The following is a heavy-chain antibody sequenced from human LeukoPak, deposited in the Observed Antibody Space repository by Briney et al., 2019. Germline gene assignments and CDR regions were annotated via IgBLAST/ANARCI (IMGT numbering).Heavy chain of an antibody. D-gene: IGHD3-10*01. J-gene: IGHJ4*02. CDR3: ARINYYGSVGY. CDR1: GYTFTGYY. V-gene: IGHV1-2*06. Sequence: ASVKVSCKASGYTFTGYYMHWVRQAPGQGLEWVGRINPNSGGTNYAQKFQGRVTMTRDTSISTAYMELSRLRSDDTAVYYCARINYYGSVGYWGQGTLVTVSS. CDR2: INPNSGGT.